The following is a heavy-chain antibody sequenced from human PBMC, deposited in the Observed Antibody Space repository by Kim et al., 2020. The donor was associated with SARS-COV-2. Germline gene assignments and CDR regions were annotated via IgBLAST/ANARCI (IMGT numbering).Heavy chain of an antibody. CDR3: AKDPSIAAGKQFDY. J-gene: IGHJ4*02. V-gene: IGHV3-23*01. D-gene: IGHD6-25*01. Sequence: DSVKGRFTISRDNSKNTLYLQMNSLRAEDTAVYYCAKDPSIAAGKQFDYWGQGTLVTVSS.